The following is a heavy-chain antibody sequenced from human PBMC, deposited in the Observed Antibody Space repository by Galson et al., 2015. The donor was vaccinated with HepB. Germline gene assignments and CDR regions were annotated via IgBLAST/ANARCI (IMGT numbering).Heavy chain of an antibody. CDR3: ARRLIAAPWMFDP. CDR1: GYTFTGYY. V-gene: IGHV1-2*02. Sequence: SVKVSCKASGYTFTGYYMHWVRQAPGQGLEWMGWINPNSGGTNYAQKFQGRVTMTRDTSISTAYMELSRLRSDDTAVYYCARRLIAAPWMFDPWGQGTLVTVSS. D-gene: IGHD6-13*01. CDR2: INPNSGGT. J-gene: IGHJ5*02.